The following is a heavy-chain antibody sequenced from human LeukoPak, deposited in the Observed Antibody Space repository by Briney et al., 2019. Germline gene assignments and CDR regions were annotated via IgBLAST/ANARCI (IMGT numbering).Heavy chain of an antibody. CDR1: GGTFSSYA. J-gene: IGHJ5*02. Sequence: SVTVSCKASGGTFSSYAIGWVRQAPGQGLEWMGRIIPILGIANYAQKFQGRVTITADKSTSTAYMELSSLRSEDTAVYYCARGADCGGDCYRTNWFDPWGQGTLVTVSS. CDR3: ARGADCGGDCYRTNWFDP. V-gene: IGHV1-69*04. CDR2: IIPILGIA. D-gene: IGHD2-21*02.